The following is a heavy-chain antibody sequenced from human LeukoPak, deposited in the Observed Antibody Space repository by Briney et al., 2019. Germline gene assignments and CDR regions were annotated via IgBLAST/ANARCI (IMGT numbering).Heavy chain of an antibody. D-gene: IGHD4-17*01. CDR3: ARTWSTVTRIDY. V-gene: IGHV4-59*01. Sequence: SETLSLTCTVSGGSISSYYWSWIRQPPGKGLEWIGYIYNSGSTSFNPSPKSRVTISGDTSKNQFSLKLSSVTAADTAVYYCARTWSTVTRIDYWGQGTLVTVSS. CDR1: GGSISSYY. CDR2: IYNSGST. J-gene: IGHJ4*02.